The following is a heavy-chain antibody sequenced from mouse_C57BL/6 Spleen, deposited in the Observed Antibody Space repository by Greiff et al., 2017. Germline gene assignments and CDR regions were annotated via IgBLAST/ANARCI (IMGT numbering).Heavy chain of an antibody. CDR2: IDPSDSYT. CDR3: ARRGGRGDFDY. CDR1: GYTFTSYW. Sequence: VQLQQPGAELVMPGASVKLSCKASGYTFTSYWMHWVKQRPGQGLEWIGEIDPSDSYTNYNQKFKGKSTLTVDKSSSTAYMPLSSLTSEDSAVYYCARRGGRGDFDYWGQGTTLTVSS. J-gene: IGHJ2*01. V-gene: IGHV1-69*01. D-gene: IGHD1-1*01.